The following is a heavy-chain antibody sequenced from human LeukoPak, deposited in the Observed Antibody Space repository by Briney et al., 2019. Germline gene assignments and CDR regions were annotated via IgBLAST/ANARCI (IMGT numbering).Heavy chain of an antibody. CDR1: GFTFSSYA. Sequence: GGSLRLSCAASGFTFSSYAMSWVRQAPGKGLEWVSGITASGGTTHYADSVKGRFTISRDDSKNTLYLQMNSLRAEDTAVYYCAIAHSSGWLGFYFDYWGQGTLVTVSS. D-gene: IGHD6-19*01. CDR3: AIAHSSGWLGFYFDY. CDR2: ITASGGTT. J-gene: IGHJ4*02. V-gene: IGHV3-23*01.